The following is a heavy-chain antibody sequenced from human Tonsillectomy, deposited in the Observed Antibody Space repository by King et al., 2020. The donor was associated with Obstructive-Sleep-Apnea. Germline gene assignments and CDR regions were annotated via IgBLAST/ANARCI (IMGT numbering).Heavy chain of an antibody. CDR1: GFTFSSYA. V-gene: IGHV3-30*04. Sequence: VQLVESGGGVVQPGRSLRLSCAVSGFTFSSYAMHWVRQAPGKGLEWVAVISYDGSNKYYADSVKGRFTISRDNSKNTLYLQRNSLRAEDTAVYYCARVRRFLEWVYYYYGMDVWGQGTTVTVSS. CDR2: ISYDGSNK. CDR3: ARVRRFLEWVYYYYGMDV. J-gene: IGHJ6*02. D-gene: IGHD3-3*01.